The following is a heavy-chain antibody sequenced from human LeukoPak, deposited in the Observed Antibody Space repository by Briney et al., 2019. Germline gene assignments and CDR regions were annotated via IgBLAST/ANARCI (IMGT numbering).Heavy chain of an antibody. J-gene: IGHJ4*02. Sequence: GESLRISCKGSGYSFTSYWISWVRQMPGKGLEWMGRIDPSDSYTNYSPSFQGHVTISADKSISTAYLQWSSLKASDTAMYYCARRVGYCSSTSCYDYWGQGTLVTVSS. CDR2: IDPSDSYT. CDR1: GYSFTSYW. D-gene: IGHD2-2*01. CDR3: ARRVGYCSSTSCYDY. V-gene: IGHV5-10-1*01.